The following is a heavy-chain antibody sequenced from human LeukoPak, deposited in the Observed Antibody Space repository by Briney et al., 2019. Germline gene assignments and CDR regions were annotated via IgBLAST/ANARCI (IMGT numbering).Heavy chain of an antibody. CDR1: GYTFTSYD. J-gene: IGHJ6*02. CDR2: MNPNSGNT. Sequence: ASVKVSCKASGYTFTSYDINWVRQATGQGLEWMGWMNPNSGNTGYAQKFQGRVTITADESTSTAYMELSSLRSEDTAVYYCARDQKVGATPYFGMDVWGQGTTVTVSS. CDR3: ARDQKVGATPYFGMDV. V-gene: IGHV1-8*01. D-gene: IGHD1-26*01.